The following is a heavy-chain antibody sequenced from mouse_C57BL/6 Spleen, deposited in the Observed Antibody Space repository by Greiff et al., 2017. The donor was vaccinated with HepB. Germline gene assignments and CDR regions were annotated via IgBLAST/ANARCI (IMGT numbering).Heavy chain of an antibody. CDR2: INPSNGST. Sequence: QVQLQQPGPELVKPGDSVKLSCTASGYTFTSYWMHWVKQRPGQGLEWIGNINPSNGSTNYNEKFKSKATLTVYKSSSTAYVQLSGLTSEDSAVYYCAMADGYSFFAYSGQGTLVTVS. J-gene: IGHJ3*01. V-gene: IGHV1-53*01. CDR3: AMADGYSFFAY. CDR1: GYTFTSYW. D-gene: IGHD2-3*01.